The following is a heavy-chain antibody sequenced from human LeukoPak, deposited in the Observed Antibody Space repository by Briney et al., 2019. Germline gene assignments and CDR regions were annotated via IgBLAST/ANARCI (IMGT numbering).Heavy chain of an antibody. CDR2: IYYSGST. V-gene: IGHV4-59*01. J-gene: IGHJ4*02. D-gene: IGHD5-12*01. Sequence: SETLSLTCAVYGGSFSGYYWSWIRQPPGKGLEWIGYIYYSGSTNYNPSLKSRVTISVDTSKNQFSLKLSSVTAADTAVYYCAREGGRDGYNFGYWGQGTLVTVSS. CDR1: GGSFSGYY. CDR3: AREGGRDGYNFGY.